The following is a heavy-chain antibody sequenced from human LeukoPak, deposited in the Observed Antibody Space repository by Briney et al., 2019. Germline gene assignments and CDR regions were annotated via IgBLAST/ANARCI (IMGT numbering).Heavy chain of an antibody. D-gene: IGHD1-26*01. CDR1: GGSISSYY. CDR3: ARYSSGSYAFDV. J-gene: IGHJ3*01. Sequence: SETLSLTCTVSGGSISSYYWSWIRQPAGKGLEWIGRMYSSGSTNYNPSLKRRVTMSVDTSKNQFSLKLSSVTAADTAVYYCARYSSGSYAFDVWGQGTMVTVSS. V-gene: IGHV4-4*07. CDR2: MYSSGST.